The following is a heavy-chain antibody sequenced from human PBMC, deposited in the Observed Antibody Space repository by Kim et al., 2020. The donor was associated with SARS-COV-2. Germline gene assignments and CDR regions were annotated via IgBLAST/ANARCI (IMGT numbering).Heavy chain of an antibody. J-gene: IGHJ4*02. D-gene: IGHD6-13*01. CDR3: ARGDSSSPGW. V-gene: IGHV4-34*01. Sequence: SETLSLTCAVYGGSFSGYYWSWIRQPPGKGLEWIGEINHSGSTNYNPSLKSRVTISVDTSKNQFSLKLSSVTAADTAVYYCARGDSSSPGWWGQGTLVTVSS. CDR2: INHSGST. CDR1: GGSFSGYY.